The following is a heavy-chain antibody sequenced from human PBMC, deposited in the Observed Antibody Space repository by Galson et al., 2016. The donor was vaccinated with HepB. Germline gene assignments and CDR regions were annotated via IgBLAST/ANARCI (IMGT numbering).Heavy chain of an antibody. D-gene: IGHD1-1*01. J-gene: IGHJ5*02. V-gene: IGHV4-31*03. Sequence: TLSLTCTVSGGSIDSGGYYWTWIRQRPGKGPEWIGYIYYSGATYYNPSLTSRVSISMDTSKNQFSLKVTSVTAADTAVHYCAGGETTADNWFDPWGQGTLVTVSS. CDR1: GGSIDSGGYY. CDR3: AGGETTADNWFDP. CDR2: IYYSGAT.